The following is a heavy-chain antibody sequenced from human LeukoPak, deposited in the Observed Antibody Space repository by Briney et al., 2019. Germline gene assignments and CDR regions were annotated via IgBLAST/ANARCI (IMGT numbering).Heavy chain of an antibody. V-gene: IGHV4-39*01. CDR3: ARAPRITMIVVVITYFDY. J-gene: IGHJ4*02. CDR1: GGSISSSSYY. Sequence: PSETLSLTCTVSGGSISSSSYYWGWIRQPPGKGLEWIGSIYYSGSTYHNPSLKSRVTISVDTSKNQFSLKLSSVTAADTAVYYCARAPRITMIVVVITYFDYWGQGTLVTVSS. D-gene: IGHD3-22*01. CDR2: IYYSGST.